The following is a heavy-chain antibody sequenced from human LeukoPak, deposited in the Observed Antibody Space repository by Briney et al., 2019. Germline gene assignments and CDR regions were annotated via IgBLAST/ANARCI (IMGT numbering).Heavy chain of an antibody. CDR1: GGSFSGYY. Sequence: SETLSLTCAVYGGSFSGYYWSWIRQPPGKGLEWIGYIFYSGSTNYNPSLKSRVTISIDTSKSQFSLKLSSVTAADTAVYYCARGGYDTPVDYWGQGTLVTVSS. V-gene: IGHV4-59*12. D-gene: IGHD5-12*01. CDR3: ARGGYDTPVDY. J-gene: IGHJ4*02. CDR2: IFYSGST.